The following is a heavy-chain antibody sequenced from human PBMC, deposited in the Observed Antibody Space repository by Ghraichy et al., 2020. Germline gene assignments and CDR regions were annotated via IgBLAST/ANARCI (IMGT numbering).Heavy chain of an antibody. V-gene: IGHV3-23*01. CDR2: ISGSGGST. J-gene: IGHJ4*02. D-gene: IGHD4-23*01. CDR3: AKAPTSYGGRGRYFDY. Sequence: GGSLRLSCAASGFTFSSYAMSWVRQAPGKGLEWVSAISGSGGSTYYADSVKGRFTISRDNSKNTLYLQMNSLRAEDTAVYYCAKAPTSYGGRGRYFDYWGQGTLVTVSS. CDR1: GFTFSSYA.